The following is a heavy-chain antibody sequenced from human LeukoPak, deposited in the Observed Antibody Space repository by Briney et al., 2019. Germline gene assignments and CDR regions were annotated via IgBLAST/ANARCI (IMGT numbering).Heavy chain of an antibody. CDR1: GFAFRSYE. CDR2: ISNSGSTI. Sequence: GGSLRLSCAASGFAFRSYEMNWVRQGPGKGLEWLPYISNSGSTIYYADSVKGRFTISRDNAKNSLYLQMNSLRAEDTATYYCVRLPTVTTMGYWGQGTLVTVSS. D-gene: IGHD4-17*01. J-gene: IGHJ4*02. V-gene: IGHV3-48*03. CDR3: VRLPTVTTMGY.